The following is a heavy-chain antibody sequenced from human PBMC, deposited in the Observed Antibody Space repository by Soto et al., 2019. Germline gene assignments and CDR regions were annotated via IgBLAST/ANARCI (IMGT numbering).Heavy chain of an antibody. CDR3: VRGRGYNYGYFDY. D-gene: IGHD5-18*01. CDR1: GFIFSDHY. Sequence: EVQLVESGGGLVQPGGSLRLSCAASGFIFSDHYMDWVRQAPGKGLEWVGRSRNKANSYTTEYAASVKGRFTISRDDSKNSLYLQMNSLKTKDTAVYYCVRGRGYNYGYFDYWGQGTLVTVSS. J-gene: IGHJ4*02. CDR2: SRNKANSYTT. V-gene: IGHV3-72*01.